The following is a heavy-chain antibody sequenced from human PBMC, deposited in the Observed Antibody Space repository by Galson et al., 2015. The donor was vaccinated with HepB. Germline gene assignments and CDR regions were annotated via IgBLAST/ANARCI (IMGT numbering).Heavy chain of an antibody. CDR3: ARVRDSSGYYLRGWFDP. V-gene: IGHV1-69*13. CDR2: IIPIFGTA. CDR1: GGTFSSYA. J-gene: IGHJ5*02. Sequence: SVKVSCKASGGTFSSYAISWVRQAPGQGLEWMGGIIPIFGTANYAQKFQGRVTITADESTSTAYMELSSLRSEDTAVYYCARVRDSSGYYLRGWFDPRGQGTLVTVSS. D-gene: IGHD3-22*01.